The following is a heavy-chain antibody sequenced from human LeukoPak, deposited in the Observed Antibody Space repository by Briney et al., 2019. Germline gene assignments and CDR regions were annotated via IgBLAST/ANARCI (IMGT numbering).Heavy chain of an antibody. CDR2: IYYSGST. D-gene: IGHD6-19*01. V-gene: IGHV4-39*01. Sequence: PSETLSLTCTVSGYSISSSYYWGWIRQPPGKGLEWIGSIYYSGSTYYNPSLKSRVTISVDTSKNQFSLKMRSVTAADTTVYYCARRAVAGTAAFDIWGQGTMVTVSS. J-gene: IGHJ3*02. CDR3: ARRAVAGTAAFDI. CDR1: GYSISSSYY.